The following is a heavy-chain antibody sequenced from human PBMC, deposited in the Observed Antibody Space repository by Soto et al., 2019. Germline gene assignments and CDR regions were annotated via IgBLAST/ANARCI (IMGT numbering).Heavy chain of an antibody. V-gene: IGHV1-69*08. D-gene: IGHD2-2*01. Sequence: QVQLVQSGAEVTKPGSSVKVSCKASGGTFSRYSITWVRQAPGHGLEWIGRIIPIFGIASYAQKFQGRVTITADESTSTAYMELSSLRYDDTAVYYCAREDRDRETGLVPAAIDGMDVCGQGTTVTVSS. CDR1: GGTFSRYS. J-gene: IGHJ6*02. CDR2: IIPIFGIA. CDR3: AREDRDRETGLVPAAIDGMDV.